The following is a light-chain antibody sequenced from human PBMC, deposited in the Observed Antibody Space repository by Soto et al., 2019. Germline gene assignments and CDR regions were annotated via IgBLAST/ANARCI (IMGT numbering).Light chain of an antibody. CDR3: SSHAGNNNFI. J-gene: IGLJ2*01. CDR2: EAS. Sequence: QSVQTQPPSASGSRGQSVTISCTGTSSDVGGGYNYVSWYQHHPGKVPKLMIYEASKRPSGVPDRFYGSKSGNTASLTVSGLQAEDEAAYFCSSHAGNNNFIFGGGTKVTVL. CDR1: SSDVGGGYNY. V-gene: IGLV2-8*01.